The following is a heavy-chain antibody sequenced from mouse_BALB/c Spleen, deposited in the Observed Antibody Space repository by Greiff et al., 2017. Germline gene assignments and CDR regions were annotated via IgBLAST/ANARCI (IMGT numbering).Heavy chain of an antibody. CDR1: GFSLTSYD. V-gene: IGHV2-9-2*01. D-gene: IGHD2-3*01. CDR3: VRGYDGYAMDY. J-gene: IGHJ4*01. Sequence: VKLMESGPGLVAPSQSLSITCTVSGFSLTSYDISWIRQPPGKGLEWLGVIWTGGGTNYNSAFMSRLSISKDKSKSQVFLKMNSLQTDDTAIYYCVRGYDGYAMDYWGQGTSVTVSS. CDR2: IWTGGGT.